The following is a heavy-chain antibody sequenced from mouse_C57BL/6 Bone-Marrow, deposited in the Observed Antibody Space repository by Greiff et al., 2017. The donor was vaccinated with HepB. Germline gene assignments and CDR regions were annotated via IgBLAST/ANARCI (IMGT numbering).Heavy chain of an antibody. CDR1: GYTFTSYG. CDR3: ARGFYYGSSYGYFDV. V-gene: IGHV1-81*01. J-gene: IGHJ1*03. Sequence: QVQLQQSGAELARPGASVKLSCKASGYTFTSYGLSWVKQRTGQGLEWIGEIYPRSGNTYYNEKFKGKATLTADKSSSTAYMELRSLTSEDSAVYFCARGFYYGSSYGYFDVWGTGTTVTVSS. CDR2: IYPRSGNT. D-gene: IGHD1-1*01.